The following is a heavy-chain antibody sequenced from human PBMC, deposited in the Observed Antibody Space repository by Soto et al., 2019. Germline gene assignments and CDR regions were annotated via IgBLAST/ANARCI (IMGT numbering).Heavy chain of an antibody. D-gene: IGHD1-26*01. CDR1: VYSIRISNW. CDR2: IYYSGST. CDR3: ARSKVGGSYYYYHYGMDV. Sequence: SEGLSVTCAFSVYSIRISNWWVCIRQPPVQGREWSGCIYYSGSTYYDPCINGRGTMSGGTANNQCSQKLSSVTAVDTAGDYCARSKVGGSYYYYHYGMDVWGQGTPVTASS. J-gene: IGHJ6*02. V-gene: IGHV4-28*01.